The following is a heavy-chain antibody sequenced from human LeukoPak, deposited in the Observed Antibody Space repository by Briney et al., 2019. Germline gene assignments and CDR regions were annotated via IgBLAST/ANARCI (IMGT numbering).Heavy chain of an antibody. CDR3: ARRWEEFYFNY. D-gene: IGHD1-26*01. V-gene: IGHV3-48*03. CDR1: GFKFSSYE. J-gene: IGHJ4*02. CDR2: ISTGGSAK. Sequence: PGGSLRLSCAASGFKFSSYEMNWVRQAPGKGLEWVSYISTGGSAKYYADSVKGRFTVSRDNTKNSLFLQMDSLRADDTAVYYCARRWEEFYFNYWGQGSLVTVSS.